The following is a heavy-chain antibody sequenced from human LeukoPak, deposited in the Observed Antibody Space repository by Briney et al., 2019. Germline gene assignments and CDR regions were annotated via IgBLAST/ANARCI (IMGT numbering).Heavy chain of an antibody. J-gene: IGHJ4*02. CDR1: GFNFSEHA. Sequence: PGGSLRLSCTTSGFNFSEHALSWVRQAPGKGLEWVGFIRDQEYDGTTEYAASVKGRFFMSRDDSKSVAFLQMNSLKIEDTAIYYCSSQPHYYDSRDYLDYWGQGTLVTVSS. CDR3: SSQPHYYDSRDYLDY. V-gene: IGHV3-49*04. CDR2: IRDQEYDGTT. D-gene: IGHD3-22*01.